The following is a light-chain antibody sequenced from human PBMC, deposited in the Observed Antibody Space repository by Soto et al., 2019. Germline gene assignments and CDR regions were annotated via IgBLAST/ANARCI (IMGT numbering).Light chain of an antibody. Sequence: QSVLTQPASVSGSPGQSITISRTGTSSDVGGYNYVSWYQQHPGKAPKLMIYEVSNRPSGVSNRFSGSKSGNTASLTISGFQAEYEADYYCSSYTSSSTLEVFGTAAKV. V-gene: IGLV2-14*01. J-gene: IGLJ1*01. CDR2: EVS. CDR3: SSYTSSSTLEV. CDR1: SSDVGGYNY.